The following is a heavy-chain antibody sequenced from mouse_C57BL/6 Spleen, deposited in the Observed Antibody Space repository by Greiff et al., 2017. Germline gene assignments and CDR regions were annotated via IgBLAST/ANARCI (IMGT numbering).Heavy chain of an antibody. CDR2: IDPENGDT. CDR1: GFNIKDDY. V-gene: IGHV14-4*01. CDR3: AIRGDSSGPWFAY. D-gene: IGHD3-2*02. J-gene: IGHJ3*01. Sequence: EVQLKESGAELVRPGASVKLSCTASGFNIKDDYMNWVKQRPEQGLEWIGWIDPENGDTEYAAKFQGKATITADKSSNTAYMQLSSLTSEDTAVYYCAIRGDSSGPWFAYWGQGTLVTVSA.